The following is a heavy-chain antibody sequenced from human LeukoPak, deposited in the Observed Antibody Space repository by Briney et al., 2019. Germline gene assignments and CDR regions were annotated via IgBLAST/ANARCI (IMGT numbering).Heavy chain of an antibody. CDR2: ISYDGSNK. CDR1: GFTFSSSA. Sequence: QPGLSLTLSCAASGFTFSSSAMHWVRQAPGKGLEWVAIISYDGSNKYCADSVKGRFTISRDNSRNTLYLQMNSLRAGDTAVYYCARDRSSSWYYFDFDYWGQGTLVTVSS. J-gene: IGHJ4*02. V-gene: IGHV3-30-3*01. D-gene: IGHD6-13*01. CDR3: ARDRSSSWYYFDFDY.